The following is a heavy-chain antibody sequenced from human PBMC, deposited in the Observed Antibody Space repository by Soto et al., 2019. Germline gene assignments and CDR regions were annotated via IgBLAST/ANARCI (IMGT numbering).Heavy chain of an antibody. CDR1: GFSLSTSGVG. D-gene: IGHD3-3*01. J-gene: IGHJ6*02. CDR2: IYWNDDK. CDR3: AHSRSYYDFWSGYYRYYGMDV. V-gene: IGHV2-5*01. Sequence: SGPTLVNPTQTLTLTCTFSGFSLSTSGVGVGWIRQPPGKALEWLALIYWNDDKRYSPSLKSRLTITKDTSKNQVVLTMTNMDPVDTATYSCAHSRSYYDFWSGYYRYYGMDVWGQGTTVTVSS.